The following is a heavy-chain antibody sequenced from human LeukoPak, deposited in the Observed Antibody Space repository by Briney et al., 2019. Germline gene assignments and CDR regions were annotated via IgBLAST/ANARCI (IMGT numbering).Heavy chain of an antibody. CDR1: GFTFSNYW. CDR2: INRDGSEI. J-gene: IGHJ4*02. V-gene: IGHV3-7*01. CDR3: ARDKVTY. Sequence: GGSLRLSCAASGFTFSNYWMSWVRQAPGKGLEWVAHINRDGSEIYYVDSVKGRFTISRDNAKSSLSLQMNSLRVEDTAVYYCARDKVTYWGQGILVTVSS.